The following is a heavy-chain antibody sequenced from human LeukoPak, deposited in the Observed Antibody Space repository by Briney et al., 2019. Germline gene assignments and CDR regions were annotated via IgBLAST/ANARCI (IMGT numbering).Heavy chain of an antibody. CDR1: GGTFSSYS. D-gene: IGHD6-13*01. CDR2: IMPILGKA. V-gene: IGHV1-69*13. CDR3: ASPPGGIADYYYGMDV. J-gene: IGHJ6*02. Sequence: SVNVSCKPSGGTFSSYSISWVRQAPGQGLEWVGGIMPILGKANHAQKFQGRVTITADEPTRTAYMELSSLGSEDTAVYYCASPPGGIADYYYGMDVWGQGTTVTVSS.